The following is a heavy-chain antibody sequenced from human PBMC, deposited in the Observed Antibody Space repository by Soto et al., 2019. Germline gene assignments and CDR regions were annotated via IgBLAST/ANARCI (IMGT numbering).Heavy chain of an antibody. CDR2: INHSGST. CDR3: ARVGYCSGGSCYFSYYYYYGMDV. D-gene: IGHD2-15*01. Sequence: ASETLSLTCAVYGGSFSGYYWSWIRQPPGKGLEWIGEINHSGSTNYNPSLKSRVTISVDTSKNQFSLKLSSVTAADTAVYYCARVGYCSGGSCYFSYYYYYGMDVWGQGTTVTVS. CDR1: GGSFSGYY. V-gene: IGHV4-34*01. J-gene: IGHJ6*02.